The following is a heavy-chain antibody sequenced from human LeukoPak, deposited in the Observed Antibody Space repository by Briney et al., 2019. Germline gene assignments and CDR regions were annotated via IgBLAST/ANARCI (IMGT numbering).Heavy chain of an antibody. CDR1: GFTFSSYA. CDR3: ARGQGIAAFDY. J-gene: IGHJ4*02. Sequence: GGSLRLSCAASGFTFSSYAMSWVRQAPGKGLEWVSSISGSGVSTYYADSVKGRFTVSSDNSKNTLFLQMNSLRAEDTAVYYCARGQGIAAFDYWGQGTLVTVSS. V-gene: IGHV3-23*01. CDR2: ISGSGVST. D-gene: IGHD6-25*01.